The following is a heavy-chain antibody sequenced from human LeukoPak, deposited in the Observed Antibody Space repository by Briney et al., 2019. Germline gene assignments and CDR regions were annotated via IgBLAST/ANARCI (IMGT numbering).Heavy chain of an antibody. D-gene: IGHD1-26*01. CDR1: GFTFSSYW. Sequence: PGGSLRLSCAASGFTFSSYWMSWVRQAPGKGLEWVANIKQDGSEKYYVDSVKGRFTISRDNAKNSLYLQMNSLRAEDTAVYYCARPSLNSGSYFDYWGQGILVTVSS. J-gene: IGHJ4*02. V-gene: IGHV3-7*01. CDR3: ARPSLNSGSYFDY. CDR2: IKQDGSEK.